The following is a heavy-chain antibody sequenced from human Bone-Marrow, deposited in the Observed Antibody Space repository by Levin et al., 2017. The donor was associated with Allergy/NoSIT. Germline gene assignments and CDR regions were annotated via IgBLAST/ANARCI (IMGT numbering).Heavy chain of an antibody. D-gene: IGHD3-10*01. J-gene: IGHJ4*02. V-gene: IGHV3-23*01. Sequence: GESLKISCAASGFTFSSYAMSWVRQAPGKGLEWVSAISGSGGSTYYADSVKGRFTISRDNSKNTLYLQMNSLRAEDTAVYYCAKAVPHYYGSGSYYSSFDYWGQGTLVTVSS. CDR1: GFTFSSYA. CDR3: AKAVPHYYGSGSYYSSFDY. CDR2: ISGSGGST.